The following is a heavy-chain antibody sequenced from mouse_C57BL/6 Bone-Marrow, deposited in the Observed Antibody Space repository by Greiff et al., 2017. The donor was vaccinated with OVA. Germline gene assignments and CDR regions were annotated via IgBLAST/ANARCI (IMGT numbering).Heavy chain of an antibody. CDR1: GYTFTSYW. CDR2: IHPNRGST. V-gene: IGHV1-64*01. CDR3: ARGLRRAMDY. D-gene: IGHD2-4*01. J-gene: IGHJ4*01. Sequence: QVQLQQPGAELVKPGASVKLSCKASGYTFTSYWMHWVKQRPGQGLEWIGMIHPNRGSTNYNEKFTSKATLTVDKSSSTAYMQLSSLTSEDAAVYYCARGLRRAMDYWGQGPSVTVSS.